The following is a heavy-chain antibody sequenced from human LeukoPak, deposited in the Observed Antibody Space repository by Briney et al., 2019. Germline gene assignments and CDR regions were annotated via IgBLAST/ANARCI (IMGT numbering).Heavy chain of an antibody. CDR2: VYSGGST. J-gene: IGHJ6*02. V-gene: IGHV3-66*01. D-gene: IGHD2-2*01. Sequence: GGSLRLSCAASGFTVSSNYMSWVRQAPGKGLEWVSVVYSGGSTYYADSVKGRFTISRDNSKNTLYLQMNSLRAEDTAVYYCARESLPIYPNYYGMDVWGQGTTVTVSS. CDR3: ARESLPIYPNYYGMDV. CDR1: GFTVSSNY.